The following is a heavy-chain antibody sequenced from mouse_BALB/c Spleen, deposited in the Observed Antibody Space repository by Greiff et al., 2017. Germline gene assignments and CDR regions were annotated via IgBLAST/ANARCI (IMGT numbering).Heavy chain of an antibody. J-gene: IGHJ4*01. CDR3: ARDGNCDPYAMDY. Sequence: EVQLLESGGGLVKPGGSLKLSCAASGFTFSDYYMYWVRQTPEKRLEWVATISDGGSYTYYQDSVKGQFTISRDKAKNTLYLQMSSLKSEDTAMYYCARDGNCDPYAMDYWGQGTTVTVSS. CDR1: GFTFSDYY. D-gene: IGHD4-1*01. CDR2: ISDGGSYT. V-gene: IGHV5-4*02.